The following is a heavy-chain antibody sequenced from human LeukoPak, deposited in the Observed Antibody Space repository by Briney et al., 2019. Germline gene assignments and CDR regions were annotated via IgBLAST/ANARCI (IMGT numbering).Heavy chain of an antibody. CDR3: ARPALARHCSSTSCNDDY. V-gene: IGHV3-30*04. Sequence: GRSLRLSCAASGFTFSSYAMHWVRQAPGKGLEWVAVISYDGRNKYYADSVKGRFTISRDNSNNTLYLQMNSLRAEDTAVYYCARPALARHCSSTSCNDDYWGQGTLVTVSS. CDR1: GFTFSSYA. D-gene: IGHD2-2*01. CDR2: ISYDGRNK. J-gene: IGHJ4*02.